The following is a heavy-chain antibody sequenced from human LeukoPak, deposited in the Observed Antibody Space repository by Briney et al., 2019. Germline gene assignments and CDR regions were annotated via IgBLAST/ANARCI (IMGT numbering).Heavy chain of an antibody. CDR3: ARDGPYYDILTGYPSPRFDP. Sequence: XGSLXXXXAASGFTFSRYAMNWVRQAPGKGLEWVSAISGSGGSTYYADSVKGRFTISRDNSKNTLDLQMNSLRAEDTAVYYCARDGPYYDILTGYPSPRFDPWGQGTLVTVSS. J-gene: IGHJ5*02. D-gene: IGHD3-9*01. CDR1: GFTFSRYA. CDR2: ISGSGGST. V-gene: IGHV3-23*01.